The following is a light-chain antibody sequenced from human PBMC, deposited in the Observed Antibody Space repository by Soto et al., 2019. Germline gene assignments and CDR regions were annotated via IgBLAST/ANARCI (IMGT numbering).Light chain of an antibody. J-gene: IGKJ4*01. CDR1: QSVSSY. CDR3: QQEINNPVT. Sequence: EIGLTQSPATLSLSPGERATLSCRASQSVSSYLVWYQQKPGQAPRLLISDASNRATGIPARFSGSGSGTDFTLTISSLEPEDFAVYYCQQEINNPVTFGGGTKVEIK. V-gene: IGKV3-11*01. CDR2: DAS.